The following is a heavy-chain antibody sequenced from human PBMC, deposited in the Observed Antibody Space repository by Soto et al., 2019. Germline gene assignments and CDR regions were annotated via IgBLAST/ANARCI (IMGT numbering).Heavy chain of an antibody. CDR1: GSTFSTYA. CDR3: ARQAIVVMVAATDWSFDL. CDR2: ISGSGGSS. V-gene: IGHV3-23*04. D-gene: IGHD2-15*01. J-gene: IGHJ2*01. Sequence: VQLVESGGGVVQPGRSLRLSCAASGSTFSTYAMTWVRQAPGKGLKWVSAISGSGGSSYYEDSVKGRFTISRDNSKNTLYLQMNSLRAEDTAVYYCARQAIVVMVAATDWSFDLWGRGTLVIVSS.